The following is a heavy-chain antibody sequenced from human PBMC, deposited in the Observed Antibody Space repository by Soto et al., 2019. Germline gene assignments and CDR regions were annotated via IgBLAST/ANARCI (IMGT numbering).Heavy chain of an antibody. J-gene: IGHJ5*02. CDR2: IYYSGNT. CDR3: ARERPDGTRLDP. Sequence: QVQLQESGPGLVKPSQTLSLTCTVSGGSISSGDYYWSWTRQPPGKGLEWIGYIYYSGNTYYSPSLKSRVTISVDTSKNQFSPKLSSVTAADTAVYYCARERPDGTRLDPWGQGTLVTVSS. V-gene: IGHV4-30-4*01. CDR1: GGSISSGDYY. D-gene: IGHD2-2*01.